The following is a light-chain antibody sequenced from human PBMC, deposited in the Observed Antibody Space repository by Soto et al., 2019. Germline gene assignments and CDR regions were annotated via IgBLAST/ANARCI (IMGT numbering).Light chain of an antibody. CDR1: SSNIGAGYD. CDR2: GNS. CDR3: QSYDSSLRGV. Sequence: QSVLTQPPSVSGAPGQRVTISCTGSSSNIGAGYDVHWYQQLPGTAPKLLIYGNSNRPSGVPDRFSGSKPGTSASLAITGLQAQDGADYYCQSYDSSLRGVFGGGTKLTVL. J-gene: IGLJ2*01. V-gene: IGLV1-40*01.